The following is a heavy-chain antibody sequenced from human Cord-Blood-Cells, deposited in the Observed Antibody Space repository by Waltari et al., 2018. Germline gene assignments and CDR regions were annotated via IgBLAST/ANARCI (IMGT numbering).Heavy chain of an antibody. CDR2: IYSGGST. V-gene: IGHV3-53*01. CDR1: GFTVSSNH. CDR3: ARDLLGWSNY. D-gene: IGHD2-8*02. Sequence: EVQLVACGGGLIQLGGSLRRSCAASGFTVSSNHMSWVRQAPGKGLEWVSVIYSGGSTYYADSVKGRFTISRDNSKNTLYLQMNSLRAEDTAVYYCARDLLGWSNYWGQGTLVTVSS. J-gene: IGHJ4*02.